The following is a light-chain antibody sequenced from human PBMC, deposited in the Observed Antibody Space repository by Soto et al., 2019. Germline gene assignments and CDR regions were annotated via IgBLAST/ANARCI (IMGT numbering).Light chain of an antibody. CDR1: RSVSSY. CDR2: DAS. J-gene: IGKJ3*01. V-gene: IGKV3-11*01. Sequence: IVLTQAASTLSLSPAASAALSCRASRSVSSYLAWYQQKPGQAPRLLIYDASNRPTDIPARFSGSGSGTEFSLTISSVEPEDFAVYYCQQYGASPFTFGPGTKVDI. CDR3: QQYGASPFT.